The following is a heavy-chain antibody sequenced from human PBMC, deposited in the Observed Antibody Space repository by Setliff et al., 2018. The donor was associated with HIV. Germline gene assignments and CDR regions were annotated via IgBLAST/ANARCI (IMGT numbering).Heavy chain of an antibody. CDR1: GFTFSSYA. V-gene: IGHV3-23*01. D-gene: IGHD4-17*01. CDR2: ISGSGGST. CDR3: AKADRGYGRNWFDP. J-gene: IGHJ5*02. Sequence: GGSLRLSCAASGFTFSSYAMSWVRQAPGKGLEWVSGISGSGGSTYYADSVKGRFTISRDNSKNTLYLQMNSLRAEDAAVYYCAKADRGYGRNWFDPLGQGTLVTVSS.